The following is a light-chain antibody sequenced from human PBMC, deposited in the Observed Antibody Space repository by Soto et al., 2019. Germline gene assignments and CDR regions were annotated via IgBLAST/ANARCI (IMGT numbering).Light chain of an antibody. CDR3: LQDYNYPLT. CDR1: QGIRND. J-gene: IGKJ4*01. CDR2: GAS. V-gene: IGKV1-6*01. Sequence: IQVTQSPSSVSASVVARVTITCRASQGIRNDLGWYQQKTGKAHKLLIYGASSLQSGVPSRFSGSGSGTDFTLKIRSLQPEEFATYYCLQDYNYPLTVGGGTKVEIK.